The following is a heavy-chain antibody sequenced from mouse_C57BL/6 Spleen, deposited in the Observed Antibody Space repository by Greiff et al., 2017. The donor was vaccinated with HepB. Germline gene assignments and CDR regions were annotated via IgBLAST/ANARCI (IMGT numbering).Heavy chain of an antibody. Sequence: VQLQQPGAELVKPGASVKLSCKASGYTFTSYWMHWVKQRPGQGLEWIGMIHPNSGSTNYNEKFKSKATLTVDKSSSTAYMQLSSLTSEDSAVYYCARQGSLRAVVATNWGQGTTLTVSS. J-gene: IGHJ2*01. V-gene: IGHV1-64*01. CDR2: IHPNSGST. D-gene: IGHD1-1*01. CDR3: ARQGSLRAVVATN. CDR1: GYTFTSYW.